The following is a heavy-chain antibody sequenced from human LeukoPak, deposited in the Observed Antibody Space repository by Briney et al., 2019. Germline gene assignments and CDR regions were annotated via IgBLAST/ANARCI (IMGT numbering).Heavy chain of an antibody. CDR1: GFTFSSYS. J-gene: IGHJ4*02. D-gene: IGHD3-10*01. CDR2: ISSSSSYI. Sequence: PGGSPRLSCAASGFTFSSYSMNWVRQAPGKGLEWVSSISSSSSYIYYADSVKGRFTISRDNAKNALYLQMNSLRAEDTAVYYCASAQPTGKHSDYWGQGTLVTVSS. V-gene: IGHV3-21*01. CDR3: ASAQPTGKHSDY.